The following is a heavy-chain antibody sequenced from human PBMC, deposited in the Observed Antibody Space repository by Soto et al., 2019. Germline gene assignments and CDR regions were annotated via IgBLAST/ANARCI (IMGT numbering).Heavy chain of an antibody. CDR2: ISGSGGST. V-gene: IGHV3-23*01. CDR3: ATSMVRGVIKGWGAFDI. CDR1: GSTFSSYA. Sequence: GGSLRLSCAASGSTFSSYAMSWVRQAPGKGLEWVSAISGSGGSTYYADSVKGRFTISRDNSKNTLYLQMNSLRAEDTAVYYCATSMVRGVIKGWGAFDIWGQGTMVTVSS. J-gene: IGHJ3*02. D-gene: IGHD3-10*01.